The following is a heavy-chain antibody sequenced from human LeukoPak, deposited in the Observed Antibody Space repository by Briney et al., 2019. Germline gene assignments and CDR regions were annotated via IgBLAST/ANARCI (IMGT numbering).Heavy chain of an antibody. Sequence: SETLSLTCTVSGGSISSGGYYWSWIRQPPGKGLEWIGYIYHSGSTYYNPSLKSRVTISVDRSKNQFSLKLSSVTAADTAVYYCARDHIAAAGRAFDPWGQGTLVTVSS. J-gene: IGHJ5*02. V-gene: IGHV4-30-2*01. CDR2: IYHSGST. CDR1: GGSISSGGYY. CDR3: ARDHIAAAGRAFDP. D-gene: IGHD6-13*01.